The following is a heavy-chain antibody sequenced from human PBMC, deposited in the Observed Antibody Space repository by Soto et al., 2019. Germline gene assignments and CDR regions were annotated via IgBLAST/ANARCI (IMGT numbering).Heavy chain of an antibody. D-gene: IGHD1-1*01. CDR3: ARDVQAFDY. CDR2: IKQDGSEK. CDR1: GLSFSSYW. Sequence: GFLRLACAPAGLSFSSYWMSWVRQAPGKGLEWVANIKQDGSEKYYVDSVKGRFTISRDNAKNSLYLQMNSLRAEDKAVYYCARDVQAFDYWGQGTLVTVSA. J-gene: IGHJ4*02. V-gene: IGHV3-7*01.